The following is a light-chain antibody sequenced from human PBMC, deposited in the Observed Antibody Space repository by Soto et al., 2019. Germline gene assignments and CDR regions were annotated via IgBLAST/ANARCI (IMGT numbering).Light chain of an antibody. CDR2: EAS. CDR1: QSVRNW. Sequence: DIQMTQSPSTLSASVGDRVTITCRASQSVRNWLAWYQQKPGKVPKLLIFEASSLEVGVPSRFSDSGSETEFTLTISSLQADDFATYYCQQYHRLMYTFGQGTKLEIK. CDR3: QQYHRLMYT. V-gene: IGKV1-5*01. J-gene: IGKJ2*01.